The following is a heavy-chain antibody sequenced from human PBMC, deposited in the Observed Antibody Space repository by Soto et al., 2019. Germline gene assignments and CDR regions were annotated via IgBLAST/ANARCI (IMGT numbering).Heavy chain of an antibody. D-gene: IGHD4-17*01. CDR3: ARDGVDYESGWFAP. Sequence: QVQLQESGPGLVKPSETLSLTCTVSGGSVRSGSYNWNWIRQPPGKGLEWIGYIHYSGSTNYNPSLKSRATISVDMSKNQFSLRLSSVTAADTAVYYCARDGVDYESGWFAPWGQGTLVTVSS. J-gene: IGHJ5*02. V-gene: IGHV4-61*01. CDR1: GGSVRSGSYN. CDR2: IHYSGST.